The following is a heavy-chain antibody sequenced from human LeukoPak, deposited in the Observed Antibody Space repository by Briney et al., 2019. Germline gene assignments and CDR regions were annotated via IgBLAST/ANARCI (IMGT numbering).Heavy chain of an antibody. Sequence: GGSLRLSCAASGFTFSSYAMSWVRQAPGKGLEWVSAISGSGGSTYYADSVKGRFTISRDNSKNTLYLQMNSLRAEDTAVYYCANDKKQLVPLYYFDYWGQGTLVTVSS. J-gene: IGHJ4*02. CDR3: ANDKKQLVPLYYFDY. V-gene: IGHV3-23*01. CDR2: ISGSGGST. CDR1: GFTFSSYA. D-gene: IGHD6-13*01.